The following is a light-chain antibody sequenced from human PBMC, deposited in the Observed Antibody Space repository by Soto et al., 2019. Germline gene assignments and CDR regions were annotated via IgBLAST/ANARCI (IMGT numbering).Light chain of an antibody. J-gene: IGLJ1*01. CDR2: RNN. V-gene: IGLV1-47*01. CDR1: SSNIGSNY. CDR3: AAWDDSLSALYV. Sequence: QSVLTQPPSASGTPGQRVTISYSGSSSNIGSNYVYWYQQLPGTAPKLLIYRNNQRPSGVPDRFSGSKSGTSASLAISGLRSEDEADYYCAAWDDSLSALYVFGTGTKVTVL.